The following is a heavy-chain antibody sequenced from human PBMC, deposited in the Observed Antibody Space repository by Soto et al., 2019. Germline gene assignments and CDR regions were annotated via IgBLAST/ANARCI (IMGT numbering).Heavy chain of an antibody. D-gene: IGHD2-2*02. CDR2: ISAYNGNT. CDR1: GYTFTSYG. Sequence: GASVKVSCKASGYTFTSYGISWVQQAPGQRLDWMGWISAYNGNTNYAQKLQGRVTMTTDTSTSTVYMELSSLRSEDTAVYYCARDGVSLDPCYTADAIMDVWGQGTSDTVSS. V-gene: IGHV1-18*01. J-gene: IGHJ6*02. CDR3: ARDGVSLDPCYTADAIMDV.